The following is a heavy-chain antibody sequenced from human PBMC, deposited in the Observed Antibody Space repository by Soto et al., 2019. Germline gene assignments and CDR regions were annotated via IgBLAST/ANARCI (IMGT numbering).Heavy chain of an antibody. V-gene: IGHV3-23*01. CDR3: AKNTGCTTSTCYFDH. CDR1: GFTFSSYS. CDR2: ISGSAGST. Sequence: EVQLLESGGGFVQPGGSLRLSCVASGFTFSSYSMSWARQAPGKGLEWVSAISGSAGSTYYADSVKGRFTISRNNSKNTLFLQMDSLRAEDTSLYYCAKNTGCTTSTCYFDHWGEGTLVTVSS. J-gene: IGHJ4*02. D-gene: IGHD2-8*01.